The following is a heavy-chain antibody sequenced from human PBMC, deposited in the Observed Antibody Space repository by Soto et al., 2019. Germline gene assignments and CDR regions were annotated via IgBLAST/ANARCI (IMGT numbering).Heavy chain of an antibody. J-gene: IGHJ6*02. CDR1: GFTFSSYW. CDR3: ARVVSYYYGMDV. V-gene: IGHV3-74*01. Sequence: HPGGSLRLSCAASGFTFSSYWMHWVRQAPGKGLVWVSRINSDGSSTSYADSVKGRFTISRDNAKNTLYLQMNSLRAEDTAVYYCARVVSYYYGMDVWGQGTTVTAP. CDR2: INSDGSST. D-gene: IGHD1-26*01.